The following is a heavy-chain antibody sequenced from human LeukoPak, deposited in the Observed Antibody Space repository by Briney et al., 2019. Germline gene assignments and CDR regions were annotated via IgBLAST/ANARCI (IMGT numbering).Heavy chain of an antibody. CDR3: TRGLTVATTSGGY. D-gene: IGHD5-12*01. V-gene: IGHV3-49*03. CDR1: GFTFGDYA. CDR2: IRSKAYGGTT. J-gene: IGHJ4*02. Sequence: PGGSLRLSCTDSGFTFGDYAMSWFRQAPGKGLEWVGFIRSKAYGGTTEYAASVKGRLTISRDDSKSIAYRQINSLKTEESSVNYCTRGLTVATTSGGYWGQGTLVTVSS.